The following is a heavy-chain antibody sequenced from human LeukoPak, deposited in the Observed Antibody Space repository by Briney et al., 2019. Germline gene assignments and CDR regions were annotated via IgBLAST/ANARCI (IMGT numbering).Heavy chain of an antibody. CDR1: GGSISSYY. CDR3: ARDGTYYYDSSGYYPGGFDP. V-gene: IGHV4-59*12. J-gene: IGHJ5*02. CDR2: IYHSGST. Sequence: SETLSLTCTVSGGSISSYYWSWIRQPPGKGLEWIGYIYHSGSTYYNPSLKSRVTISVDRSKNQFSLKLSSVTAADTAVYYCARDGTYYYDSSGYYPGGFDPWGQGTLVTVSS. D-gene: IGHD3-22*01.